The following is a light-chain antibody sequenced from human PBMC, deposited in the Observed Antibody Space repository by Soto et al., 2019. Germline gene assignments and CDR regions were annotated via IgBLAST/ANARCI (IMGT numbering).Light chain of an antibody. J-gene: IGKJ1*01. CDR2: GAS. Sequence: EIVMTQSPATLSVSPGERATLSCRASQSIRSNLAWYQQKPGQAPRLLIYGASTRATGIPVRFSGSGSGTGFTLTNSSLQSEDFAVYYCQQYNNWPTFGQGTKVEIK. CDR1: QSIRSN. V-gene: IGKV3-15*01. CDR3: QQYNNWPT.